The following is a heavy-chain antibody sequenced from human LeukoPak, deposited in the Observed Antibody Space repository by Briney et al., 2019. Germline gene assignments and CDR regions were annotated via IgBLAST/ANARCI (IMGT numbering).Heavy chain of an antibody. CDR3: ASSGSGSYYLGAFDY. Sequence: PGGSLRLSCAASGFTFSDYYMSWIRQAPGKGLEWVSYISSSSSYTNYADSVKGRFTISRDNAKNSLYLQMNSLRAEDTAVYYCASSGSGSYYLGAFDYWGQGTLVTVSS. CDR2: ISSSSSYT. J-gene: IGHJ4*02. V-gene: IGHV3-11*06. D-gene: IGHD3-10*01. CDR1: GFTFSDYY.